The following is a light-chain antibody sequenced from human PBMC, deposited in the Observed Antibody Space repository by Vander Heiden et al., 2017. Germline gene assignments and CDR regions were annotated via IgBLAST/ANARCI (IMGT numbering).Light chain of an antibody. Sequence: DIVMTQSPATLSVSPGERATLSCRASQSVSSNLAWYQQKPGQAPRLLIYAASTRATGFPARFSGSGSGTEFTLTISSLQSEDFAVYYCQQYNNWPRTFGQGTKVEIK. CDR2: AAS. V-gene: IGKV3-15*01. CDR3: QQYNNWPRT. CDR1: QSVSSN. J-gene: IGKJ1*01.